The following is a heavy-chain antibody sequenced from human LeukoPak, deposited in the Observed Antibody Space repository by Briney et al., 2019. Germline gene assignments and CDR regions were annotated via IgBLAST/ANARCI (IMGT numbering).Heavy chain of an antibody. CDR3: ARGVVPAAMKIAFDI. J-gene: IGHJ3*02. V-gene: IGHV1-18*01. D-gene: IGHD2-2*01. CDR1: DYTFTTYG. Sequence: ASVKVSCKASDYTFTTYGISWVRQAPGQGLEWMGWINAYNDNTNYAQKLQGRVTMTTDTSTSTAYMELRSLRSDDTAVYYCARGVVPAAMKIAFDIWGQGTMVTVSS. CDR2: INAYNDNT.